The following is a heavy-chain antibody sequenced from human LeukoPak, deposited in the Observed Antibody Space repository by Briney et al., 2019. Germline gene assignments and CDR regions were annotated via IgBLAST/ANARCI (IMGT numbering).Heavy chain of an antibody. CDR2: LNSDGSST. V-gene: IGHV3-74*01. CDR1: GFTFNSYW. CDR3: GRAPSAAGTIDY. J-gene: IGHJ4*02. Sequence: GGSLRLSCAVSGFTFNSYWMHWVRQTPGTGLVWVSRLNSDGSSTSYADSVRGRFTISRDNAKNTLYLQMNSLRDEDMAVYYCGRAPSAAGTIDYWGQGTLVTVSS. D-gene: IGHD6-13*01.